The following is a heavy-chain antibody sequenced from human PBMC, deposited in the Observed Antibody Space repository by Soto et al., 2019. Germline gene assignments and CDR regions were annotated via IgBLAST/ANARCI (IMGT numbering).Heavy chain of an antibody. CDR3: ARDRGDIVVVPAAMRPYYYYGMDV. V-gene: IGHV1-69*13. D-gene: IGHD2-2*01. CDR1: GGTFSSYA. Sequence: SVKVSCKASGGTFSSYAISWVRQAPGQGLEWMGGIIPIFGTANYAQKLQGRVTITADESTSTAYMELSSLRSEDTAVYYCARDRGDIVVVPAAMRPYYYYGMDVWGQGTTVTV. CDR2: IIPIFGTA. J-gene: IGHJ6*02.